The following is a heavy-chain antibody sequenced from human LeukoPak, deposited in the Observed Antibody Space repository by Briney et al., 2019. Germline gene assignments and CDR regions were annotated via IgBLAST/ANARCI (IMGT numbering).Heavy chain of an antibody. CDR2: IYTSGST. V-gene: IGHV4-4*07. CDR3: ARDPTTVTTTPDDAFDI. D-gene: IGHD4-17*01. Sequence: SETLSLTCTVSGGSISSYYWSWIRQPAGKGLEWIGRIYTSGSTNYNPSLKSRVTMSVDTSKNQFSLKLSSVTAANTAVYYCARDPTTVTTTPDDAFDIWGQGTMVTVSS. CDR1: GGSISSYY. J-gene: IGHJ3*02.